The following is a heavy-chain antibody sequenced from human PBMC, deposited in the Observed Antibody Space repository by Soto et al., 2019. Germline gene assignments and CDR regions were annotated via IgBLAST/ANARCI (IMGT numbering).Heavy chain of an antibody. CDR1: GFTFSDHY. CDR2: SRNKANSYST. Sequence: EVQLVESGGGLVQPGGSLRLSCAASGFTFSDHYMDWVRQAPGKGLEWVGRSRNKANSYSTEYAASVKGRFTISRDESKNSLYLQMNSLKTADTAVYYCARFSGSYTRGLAYWGQGTLVTVSS. V-gene: IGHV3-72*01. CDR3: ARFSGSYTRGLAY. J-gene: IGHJ4*02. D-gene: IGHD1-26*01.